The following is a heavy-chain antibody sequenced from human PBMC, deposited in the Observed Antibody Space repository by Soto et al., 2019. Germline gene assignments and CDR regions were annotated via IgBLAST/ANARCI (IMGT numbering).Heavy chain of an antibody. Sequence: QVQLVQSGAEVKKPGSSVKVSCTTSGDSFISHAITWVRQAPGQGLEWVGGIIPLFGTTNYARRFQGRVTITADATTSTAYMELSSLRCDDTAFYYCARDKGRLGIDYWGQGTLVSVSS. V-gene: IGHV1-69*01. D-gene: IGHD7-27*01. CDR2: IIPLFGTT. CDR3: ARDKGRLGIDY. CDR1: GDSFISHA. J-gene: IGHJ4*02.